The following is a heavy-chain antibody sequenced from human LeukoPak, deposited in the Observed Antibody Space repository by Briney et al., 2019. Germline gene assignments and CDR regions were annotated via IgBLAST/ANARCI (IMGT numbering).Heavy chain of an antibody. J-gene: IGHJ4*02. CDR3: ARDPIDGNPAEDY. CDR2: ISGSGGST. D-gene: IGHD4-23*01. Sequence: GGSLRLSCVASGFTFSSYAMTWVRQAPGKGLEWVSAISGSGGSTYYADSVKGRFTISRDNSKNTLYVQMNSLRAEDTAVYYCARDPIDGNPAEDYWGQGTLVTVSS. CDR1: GFTFSSYA. V-gene: IGHV3-23*01.